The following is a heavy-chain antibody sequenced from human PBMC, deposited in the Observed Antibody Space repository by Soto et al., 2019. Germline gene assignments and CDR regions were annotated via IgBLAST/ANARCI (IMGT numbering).Heavy chain of an antibody. V-gene: IGHV3-23*01. Sequence: PGGSLRLSCAASGFTFSSYAMSWVRQAPGKGLEWVSAISGSGGSTYYADSVKGRFTISRDNSKNTLYLQMNSLRAEDTAVYYCAKDPYGGYNWNYDWFDPWGQGTLVTVSS. CDR1: GFTFSSYA. J-gene: IGHJ5*02. CDR3: AKDPYGGYNWNYDWFDP. D-gene: IGHD1-7*01. CDR2: ISGSGGST.